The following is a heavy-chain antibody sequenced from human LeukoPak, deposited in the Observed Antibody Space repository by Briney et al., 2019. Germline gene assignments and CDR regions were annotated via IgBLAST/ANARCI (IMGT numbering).Heavy chain of an antibody. D-gene: IGHD3-10*01. CDR1: GFTFTKYA. CDR3: ARGPLWFGDPPSDY. V-gene: IGHV3-23*01. J-gene: IGHJ4*02. CDR2: IGGSGTKT. Sequence: PGGSLRLSCAASGFTFTKYAMSWVRQAAGKGLEWVSAIGGSGTKTFYAESVKGRFTISRDNAKNSLYLQMNSLRAEDTAVYYCARGPLWFGDPPSDYWGQGTLVTVSS.